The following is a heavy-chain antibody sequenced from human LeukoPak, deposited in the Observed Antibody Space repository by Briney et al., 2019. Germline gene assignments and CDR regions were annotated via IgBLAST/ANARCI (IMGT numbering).Heavy chain of an antibody. CDR2: ISGSGGST. CDR3: AKDSTMVRGVIPD. Sequence: GGSLRLSCAASGFTFSSYAMSWVRQAPGKGLEWVSAISGSGGSTYYADSVKGRFTISRDNSKNTLYLQMNSLRAEDTALYYCAKDSTMVRGVIPDWGQGTLVTVSS. V-gene: IGHV3-23*01. CDR1: GFTFSSYA. J-gene: IGHJ4*02. D-gene: IGHD3-10*01.